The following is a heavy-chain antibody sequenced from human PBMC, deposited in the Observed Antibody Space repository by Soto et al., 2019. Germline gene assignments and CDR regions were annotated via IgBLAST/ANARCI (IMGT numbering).Heavy chain of an antibody. Sequence: EASVKVSCKASGGTFSSYTISWVRQAPGQGLEWMGRIIPILGIANYAQKFQGRVTITADKSTSTAYVELSSLRSEDTAVYYCARVGSSQVGRAFDIWGQGTMVTVSS. V-gene: IGHV1-69*02. CDR1: GGTFSSYT. J-gene: IGHJ3*02. D-gene: IGHD2-15*01. CDR2: IIPILGIA. CDR3: ARVGSSQVGRAFDI.